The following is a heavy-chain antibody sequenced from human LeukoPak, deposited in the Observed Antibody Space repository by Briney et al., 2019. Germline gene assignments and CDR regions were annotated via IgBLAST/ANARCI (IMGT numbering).Heavy chain of an antibody. Sequence: GGSLRLSCAASGFTFSSYAMSWVRQAPGKGLEWVSAISGSGGSTYYGDSVKGRFTISRDNSKNTLYLQMNSLRAEDTAVYYCAKVRGDCLCAFDIWGQGTMVTVSS. CDR2: ISGSGGST. J-gene: IGHJ3*02. CDR3: AKVRGDCLCAFDI. V-gene: IGHV3-23*01. D-gene: IGHD2-21*02. CDR1: GFTFSSYA.